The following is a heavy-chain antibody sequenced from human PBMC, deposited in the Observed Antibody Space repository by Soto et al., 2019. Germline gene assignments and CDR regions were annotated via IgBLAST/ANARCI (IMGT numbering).Heavy chain of an antibody. V-gene: IGHV3-23*01. J-gene: IGHJ6*02. D-gene: IGHD3-10*01. Sequence: VGSPGLACAASVFTCSYYAMTWVRQAQGKGLEWVSAISGAGGSTYYADSVKGRFTISRDNSKKIVYLQMKRLRGEDTAVYYCAKDSSVDHYGGYGMDFWGHGTTVTVAS. CDR1: VFTCSYYA. CDR2: ISGAGGST. CDR3: AKDSSVDHYGGYGMDF.